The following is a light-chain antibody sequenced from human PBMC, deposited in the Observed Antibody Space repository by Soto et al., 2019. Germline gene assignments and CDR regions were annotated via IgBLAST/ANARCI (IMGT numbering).Light chain of an antibody. CDR1: GSNIGGNF. Sequence: QSVLTQPPSASGTPGQRVTISCSGSGSNIGGNFVYWYQQLPGTAPKVLIYRNNQRPSGVPDRFSGSKSGTSASLAISGLRSEDEASYYCASWDDSLSGQVFGGGTKVTVL. CDR3: ASWDDSLSGQV. CDR2: RNN. V-gene: IGLV1-47*01. J-gene: IGLJ3*02.